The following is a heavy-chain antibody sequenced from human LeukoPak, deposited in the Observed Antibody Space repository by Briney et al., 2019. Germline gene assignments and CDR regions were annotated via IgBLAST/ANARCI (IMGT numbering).Heavy chain of an antibody. V-gene: IGHV1-69*13. Sequence: SVKVSCKASGGTFSSYAISWVRQAPGQGLEWMGGIIPIFGTANYAQKFQGRVTITADESTSTAYMELSSLRSEDTAVYYCARPYNYYYGSGSYISYAFDIWGQGTMVTVSS. D-gene: IGHD3-10*01. CDR1: GGTFSSYA. CDR2: IIPIFGTA. CDR3: ARPYNYYYGSGSYISYAFDI. J-gene: IGHJ3*02.